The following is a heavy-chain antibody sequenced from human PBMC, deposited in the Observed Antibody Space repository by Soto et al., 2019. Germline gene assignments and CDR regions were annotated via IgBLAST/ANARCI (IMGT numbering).Heavy chain of an antibody. V-gene: IGHV4-39*01. J-gene: IGHJ6*03. CDR2: IYYSGST. CDR1: GGSISSSSYY. Sequence: SETLSLTCTVSGGSISSSSYYWGWIRQPPGKGLEWIGSIYYSGSTYYNPSLKSRVTISVDTSKNQFSLKLSSVTAADTAVYYCARLLIAARPFYVYMDVWGKGTTVTVSS. CDR3: ARLLIAARPFYVYMDV. D-gene: IGHD6-6*01.